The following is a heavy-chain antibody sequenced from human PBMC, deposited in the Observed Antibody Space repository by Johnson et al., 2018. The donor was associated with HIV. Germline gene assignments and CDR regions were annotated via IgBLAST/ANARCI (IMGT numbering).Heavy chain of an antibody. J-gene: IGHJ3*02. V-gene: IGHV3-23*04. CDR1: GFTFNSQW. CDR3: AKDQYGSSGRYAFDI. Sequence: EVQLVESGGGLVQPGGSLRLSCAASGFTFNSQWMTWVRQAPGKGLEWVSVISCTGDSLGYADAVKGLFTISRDNSKNTLYLQMNSLRAEDTAVYYCAKDQYGSSGRYAFDIWGQGTMVTVSS. D-gene: IGHD3-10*01. CDR2: ISCTGDSL.